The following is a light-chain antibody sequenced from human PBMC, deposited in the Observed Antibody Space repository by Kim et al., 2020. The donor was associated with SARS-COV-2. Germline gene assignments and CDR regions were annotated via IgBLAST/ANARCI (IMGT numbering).Light chain of an antibody. V-gene: IGKV1-5*03. Sequence: GDRVTITCRASHSITRWLAWYQQKPGKAPKLLMSQASSLENGVPSRFSGSGSGTEFTLTISSLQPDDFATYYCQQYNADPYTFGQGTKLEI. CDR3: QQYNADPYT. J-gene: IGKJ2*01. CDR1: HSITRW. CDR2: QAS.